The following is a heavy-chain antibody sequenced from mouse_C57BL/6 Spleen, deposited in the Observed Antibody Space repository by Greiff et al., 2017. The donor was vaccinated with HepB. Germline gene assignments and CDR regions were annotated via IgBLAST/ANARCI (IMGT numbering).Heavy chain of an antibody. V-gene: IGHV5-4*01. D-gene: IGHD1-1*01. CDR3: AREEIYGSSWYFDV. Sequence: DVHLVESGGGLVKPGGSLKLSCAASGFTFSSYAMSWVRQTPEKRLEWVATISDGGSYTYYPDNVKGRFTISRDNAKNNLYLQMSQLKSEDTAMYYWAREEIYGSSWYFDVWGTGTTVTVSS. CDR1: GFTFSSYA. CDR2: ISDGGSYT. J-gene: IGHJ1*03.